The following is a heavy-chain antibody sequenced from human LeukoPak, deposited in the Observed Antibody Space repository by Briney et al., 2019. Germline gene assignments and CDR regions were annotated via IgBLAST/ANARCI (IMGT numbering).Heavy chain of an antibody. D-gene: IGHD3-3*01. J-gene: IGHJ4*02. V-gene: IGHV3-23*01. Sequence: HPGGSLRLSCAASGFTFSSYAMSWVRQAPGKGLEWVSAISGSGGSTYYADSVKGRFTISRDNSKNTLYLQMNSLRAEDTAVYYCAKDPDFWSGAGFDYWGQGTLVTVSS. CDR1: GFTFSSYA. CDR3: AKDPDFWSGAGFDY. CDR2: ISGSGGST.